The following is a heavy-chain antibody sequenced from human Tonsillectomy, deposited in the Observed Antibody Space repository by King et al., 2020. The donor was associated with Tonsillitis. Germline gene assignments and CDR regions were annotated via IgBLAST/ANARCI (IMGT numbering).Heavy chain of an antibody. CDR3: ARDYLYRSEVDY. CDR2: IYHSGST. CDR1: GYSISSGYY. V-gene: IGHV4-38-2*02. D-gene: IGHD3-10*01. J-gene: IGHJ4*02. Sequence: VQLQESGPGLVKPSETLSLTCTVSGYSISSGYYWGWIRQPPGKGLEWIGSIYHSGSTYYNPSLKSRVTLSVDTSKNQFSLKLSSVTAADTAVYYCARDYLYRSEVDYWGQGTLVTVSS.